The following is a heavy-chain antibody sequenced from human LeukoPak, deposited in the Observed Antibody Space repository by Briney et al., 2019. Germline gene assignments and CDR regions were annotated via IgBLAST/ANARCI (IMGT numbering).Heavy chain of an antibody. J-gene: IGHJ5*02. CDR1: GVSFSGYY. CDR3: ARGRYYDSSGYQIIRYNWFDP. Sequence: PSETLSLTCAVYGVSFSGYYWRWLRQPPGKGMEWLGEINHSGRNNYNTSLKSRVTISLDTSKNQFSLKLTSVTAADTAVYYCARGRYYDSSGYQIIRYNWFDPWGQGTLVTVSS. V-gene: IGHV4-34*01. CDR2: INHSGRN. D-gene: IGHD3-22*01.